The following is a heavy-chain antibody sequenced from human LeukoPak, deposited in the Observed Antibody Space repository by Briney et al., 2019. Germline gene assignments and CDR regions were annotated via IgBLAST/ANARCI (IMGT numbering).Heavy chain of an antibody. J-gene: IGHJ3*02. Sequence: PGGSLRLSCAASGFTFSSYSMNWVRQAPGKGLEWVSSISSSSYIYYADSVKGRFTISRDNAKNSLYLQMNSLRAEDTAVYYCARVHCSSTSCYLSPGAFDIWGQGTMVTVSS. CDR1: GFTFSSYS. D-gene: IGHD2-2*01. CDR2: ISSSSYI. CDR3: ARVHCSSTSCYLSPGAFDI. V-gene: IGHV3-21*01.